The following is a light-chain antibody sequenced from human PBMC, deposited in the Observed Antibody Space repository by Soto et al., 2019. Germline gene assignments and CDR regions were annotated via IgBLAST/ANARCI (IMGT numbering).Light chain of an antibody. CDR1: QGIISY. Sequence: IQLTQSPSSLSASVGDRVTITCRAIQGIISYLPWYQQKPGKAPKLLIYAASTLQSGVPSMFSGSGSGTDFTLTISSLQPEDFATYSCQQLNSWTFGQGTKVDIK. V-gene: IGKV1-9*01. CDR2: AAS. CDR3: QQLNSWT. J-gene: IGKJ1*01.